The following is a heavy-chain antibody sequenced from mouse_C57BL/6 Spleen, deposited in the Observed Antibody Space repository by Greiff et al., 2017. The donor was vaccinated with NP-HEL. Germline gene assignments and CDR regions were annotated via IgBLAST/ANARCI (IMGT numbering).Heavy chain of an antibody. CDR2: INPNNGGT. CDR1: GYTFTDYN. D-gene: IGHD1-1*02. V-gene: IGHV1-18*01. J-gene: IGHJ2*01. CDR3: ARGGYGGLDY. Sequence: EVQLQESGPELVKPGASVKIPCKASGYTFTDYNMDWVKQSHGKSLEWIGDINPNNGGTIYNQKFKGKATLTVDKSSSTAYMELRSLTSEDTAVYYCARGGYGGLDYWGQGTTLTVSS.